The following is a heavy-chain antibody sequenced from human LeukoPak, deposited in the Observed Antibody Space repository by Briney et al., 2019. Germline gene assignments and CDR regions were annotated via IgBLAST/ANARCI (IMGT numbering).Heavy chain of an antibody. D-gene: IGHD3-10*01. CDR1: GGSISSSSYY. Sequence: SETLSLTCTVSGGSISSSSYYWGWIRQPPGKGLEWIGSIYYSGSTYYNPSLKSRVTISVDTSKNQFSLNLSSVTAADTAVYYCLRFGSANFYNRFDFWGQGTLVTVSS. CDR2: IYYSGST. CDR3: LRFGSANFYNRFDF. J-gene: IGHJ4*02. V-gene: IGHV4-39*01.